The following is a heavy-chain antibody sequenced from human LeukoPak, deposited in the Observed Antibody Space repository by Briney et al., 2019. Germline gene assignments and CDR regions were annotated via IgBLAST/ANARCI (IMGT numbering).Heavy chain of an antibody. CDR1: GFTFSSCA. J-gene: IGHJ4*02. V-gene: IGHV3-23*01. CDR2: ISGNGNST. CDR3: ATNSSSWYIDQ. D-gene: IGHD6-13*01. Sequence: GGSLRLFCAASGFTFSSCAVTCVRHAPGEGLQWVSDISGNGNSTYDAESLKGRFTISRDNSKNTLYLQMNSLRTKDTAVYYCATNSSSWYIDQWGQGTRVTVSS.